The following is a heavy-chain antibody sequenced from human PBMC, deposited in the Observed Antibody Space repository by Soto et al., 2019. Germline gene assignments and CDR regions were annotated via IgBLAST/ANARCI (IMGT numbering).Heavy chain of an antibody. D-gene: IGHD7-27*01. V-gene: IGHV3-15*01. CDR2: IKSKTDGGTT. Sequence: GGSLRLSCAASGFTFSNAWMSWVRQAPGKGLEWVGRIKSKTDGGTTDYAAPVKGRFTISRDDSKNTLYLQMNSLKTEDTAVYYCTTDPSTGDYCYYYMDVWGKGTTVTVSS. CDR1: GFTFSNAW. CDR3: TTDPSTGDYCYYYMDV. J-gene: IGHJ6*03.